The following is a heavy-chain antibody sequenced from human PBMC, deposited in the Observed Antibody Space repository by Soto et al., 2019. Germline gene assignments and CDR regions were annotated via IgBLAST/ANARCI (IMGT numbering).Heavy chain of an antibody. V-gene: IGHV3-11*01. J-gene: IGHJ6*02. CDR2: ISSSGSTI. Sequence: LRLSCAASGFTFSDYFMSWIRQAPGKGLEWVSYISSSGSTIYYADSVKGRFTISRDNAKNSLYLQMNSLRAEDTAVYYCARGPGMAGTPYYYYYGMDVWGQGTTVTVS. CDR1: GFTFSDYF. CDR3: ARGPGMAGTPYYYYYGMDV. D-gene: IGHD6-19*01.